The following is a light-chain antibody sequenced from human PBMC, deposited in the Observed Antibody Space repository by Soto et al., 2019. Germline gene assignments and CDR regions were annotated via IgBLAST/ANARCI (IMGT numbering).Light chain of an antibody. V-gene: IGKV3-20*01. CDR3: HQYGSSPRT. J-gene: IGKJ1*01. CDR1: QSVSSNF. Sequence: EIVLTQSPGTLSLSPGDRATLSCRASQSVSSNFLAGYQQKPGQAPRLLIYGASIRATGIPDRFSGSGYGTDFSMTMRRLEHEGFSMYYCHQYGSSPRTFGQGTKVEIK. CDR2: GAS.